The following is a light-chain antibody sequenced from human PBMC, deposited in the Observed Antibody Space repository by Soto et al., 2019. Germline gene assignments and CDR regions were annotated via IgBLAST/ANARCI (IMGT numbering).Light chain of an antibody. Sequence: DIQITQSPSSLSASVGDRVTITCRASQSISYYLNWYQEKPGKAPKLLIYAASSLQSGVPSRFSGSRSATDFTLTISSLQPEDFATYYCQQSYSTPLTFGGGTKVDIK. V-gene: IGKV1-39*01. CDR2: AAS. J-gene: IGKJ4*01. CDR1: QSISYY. CDR3: QQSYSTPLT.